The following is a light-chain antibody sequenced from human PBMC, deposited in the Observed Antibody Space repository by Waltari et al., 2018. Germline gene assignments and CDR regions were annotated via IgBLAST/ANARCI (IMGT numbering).Light chain of an antibody. J-gene: IGLJ2*01. V-gene: IGLV2-14*03. Sequence: QPALTQPASVSGSPGQSITISCTGSSGDIGGYDYVSWYQQHPGKAPKLIIYDVTKRPSGISSRFSGSKSGNTASLTISGLQAEDEADYYCSSYTTNKTPVIGGGTKVTVL. CDR2: DVT. CDR1: SGDIGGYDY. CDR3: SSYTTNKTPV.